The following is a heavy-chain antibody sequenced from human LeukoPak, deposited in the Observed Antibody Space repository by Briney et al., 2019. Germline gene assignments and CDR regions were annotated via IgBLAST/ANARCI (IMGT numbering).Heavy chain of an antibody. D-gene: IGHD1-1*01. V-gene: IGHV3-7*01. J-gene: IGHJ4*02. CDR1: GFTFGTYW. CDR3: ARETTNSGFDY. Sequence: PGGSLRLSCEASGFTFGTYWMTWVRQAPGRGLEWVANINQDGTEKYYVDSLKARFSISRDNAKSSLYLQVNSLRAEDTALYYCARETTNSGFDYWGRGTLVTVSS. CDR2: INQDGTEK.